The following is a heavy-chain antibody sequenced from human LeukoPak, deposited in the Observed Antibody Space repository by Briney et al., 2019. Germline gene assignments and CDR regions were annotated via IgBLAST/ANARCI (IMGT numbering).Heavy chain of an antibody. CDR1: GFTFSSYS. J-gene: IGHJ4*02. D-gene: IGHD3-10*01. CDR2: IDTSSSTI. CDR3: ARRREHGSGSDWL. Sequence: GGSLRLSCVASGFTFSSYSMSWVRQAPGKGLEWVSYIDTSSSTIYYADSLKGRFTISRDNARSSLYLQMSSLRAEDTAVYYCARRREHGSGSDWLWGQGTLVTVSP. V-gene: IGHV3-48*04.